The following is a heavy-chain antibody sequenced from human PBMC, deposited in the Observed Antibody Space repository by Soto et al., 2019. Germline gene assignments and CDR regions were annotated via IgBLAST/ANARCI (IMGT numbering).Heavy chain of an antibody. V-gene: IGHV4-4*01. CDR2: TFHDGTA. Sequence: TLSLTCAVSGVSLTSGNWWTWVRQSPQRGLEYIGETFHDGTANYYPSFERRVAMSVDTSRNQFSLKLTSVTAADTAVYFCARLVYDTRLNYMYFDFWGPGTLVTVSS. D-gene: IGHD3-10*01. CDR1: GVSLTSGNW. J-gene: IGHJ4*02. CDR3: ARLVYDTRLNYMYFDF.